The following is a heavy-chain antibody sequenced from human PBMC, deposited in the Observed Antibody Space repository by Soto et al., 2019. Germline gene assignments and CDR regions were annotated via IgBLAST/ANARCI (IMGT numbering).Heavy chain of an antibody. CDR2: IIPIFGTA. J-gene: IGHJ6*02. CDR3: ASQIQLWPEDHYYYYGMDV. Sequence: QVQLVQSGAEAKKPGSSVKVSCKASGGTFSSYAISWVRQAPGQGLEWMGGIIPIFGTANYAQKFQGRVTITADESTSTAYMELSSLRSEDTAVYYCASQIQLWPEDHYYYYGMDVWGQGTTVTVS. CDR1: GGTFSSYA. D-gene: IGHD5-18*01. V-gene: IGHV1-69*12.